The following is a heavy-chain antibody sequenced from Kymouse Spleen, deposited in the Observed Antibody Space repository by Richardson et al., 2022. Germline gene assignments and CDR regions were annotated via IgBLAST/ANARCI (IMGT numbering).Heavy chain of an antibody. V-gene: IGHV4-34*01. CDR2: INHSGST. Sequence: QVQLQQWGAGLLKPSETLSLTCAVYGGSFSGYYWSWIRQPPGKGLEWIGEINHSGSTNYNPSLKSRVTISVDTSKNQFSLKLSSVTAADTAVYYCAREGAGTTVDAFDIWGQGTMVTVSS. CDR3: AREGAGTTVDAFDI. CDR1: GGSFSGYY. D-gene: IGHD1-7*01. J-gene: IGHJ3*02.